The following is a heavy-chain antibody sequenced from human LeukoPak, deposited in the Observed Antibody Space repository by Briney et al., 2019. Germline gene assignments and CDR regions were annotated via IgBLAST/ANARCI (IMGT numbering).Heavy chain of an antibody. CDR3: ARSDYYDSSGYYSVDY. CDR1: GGSISSYY. Sequence: PSETLSLTCIVSGGSISSYYWSWIRQPPGKGLEWIGYIYYSGSTNYNPSLKSRVTISVDTSKNQFSLELSSVTAADTAVYYCARSDYYDSSGYYSVDYWGQGTLVTVSS. J-gene: IGHJ4*02. D-gene: IGHD3-22*01. CDR2: IYYSGST. V-gene: IGHV4-59*01.